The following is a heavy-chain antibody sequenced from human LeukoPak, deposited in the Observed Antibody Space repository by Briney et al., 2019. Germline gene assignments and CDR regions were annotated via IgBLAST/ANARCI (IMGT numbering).Heavy chain of an antibody. CDR1: GGSFSGYY. D-gene: IGHD6-13*01. CDR2: INHSGST. J-gene: IGHJ5*02. CDR3: ARGLGYSSSWYPWFDP. Sequence: KPSETLSLTCAVYGGSFSGYYWSWLRQPPGKGLEWIGEINHSGSTNYNPSLKSRVTISVDTSKNQFSLKLSSVTAADTAVYYCARGLGYSSSWYPWFDPWGQGTLVTVSS. V-gene: IGHV4-34*01.